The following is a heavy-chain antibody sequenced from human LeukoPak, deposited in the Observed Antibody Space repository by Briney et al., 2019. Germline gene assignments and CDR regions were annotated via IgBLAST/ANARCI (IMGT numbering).Heavy chain of an antibody. CDR1: GGSFSGYY. CDR3: ARGGKTTRKYFQH. V-gene: IGHV4-34*01. J-gene: IGHJ1*01. D-gene: IGHD1-7*01. CDR2: INHSGST. Sequence: PSETLSLTCAVYGGSFSGYYWSWIRQPPGKGLEWIGEINHSGSTNYNPSLKSRVTISVDTSKNQFSLKLSSVTAADTAVYYCARGGKTTRKYFQHWGQGTLVTVSS.